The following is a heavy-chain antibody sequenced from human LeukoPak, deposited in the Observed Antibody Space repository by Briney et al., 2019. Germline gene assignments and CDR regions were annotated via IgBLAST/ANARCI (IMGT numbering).Heavy chain of an antibody. J-gene: IGHJ4*02. Sequence: SETLSLTCAVSSGPINSSNWWSWVRQPPGKGLEWIGEIYPSGSTNYNPSLKSRVTMSVDESKNEFSLKLTSVTAADTAAYYCARFHTSSWFFDSWGQGILVTVSS. CDR2: IYPSGST. CDR3: ARFHTSSWFFDS. V-gene: IGHV4-4*02. CDR1: SGPINSSNW. D-gene: IGHD6-13*01.